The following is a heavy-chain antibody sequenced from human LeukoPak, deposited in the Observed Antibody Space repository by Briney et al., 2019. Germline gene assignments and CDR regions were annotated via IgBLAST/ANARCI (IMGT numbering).Heavy chain of an antibody. V-gene: IGHV4-31*03. J-gene: IGHJ4*02. CDR1: GGSISSGGYY. D-gene: IGHD3-22*01. CDR3: ARVVKNYYDSSGYPDY. Sequence: SETLSLTCTVSGGSISSGGYYWSWIRQRPGKGLEWIGYIYYSGSTYYNPSLKSRVTISVDTSKNQFSLKLSSVTAADTAVYYCARVVKNYYDSSGYPDYWGQGTLVTVSS. CDR2: IYYSGST.